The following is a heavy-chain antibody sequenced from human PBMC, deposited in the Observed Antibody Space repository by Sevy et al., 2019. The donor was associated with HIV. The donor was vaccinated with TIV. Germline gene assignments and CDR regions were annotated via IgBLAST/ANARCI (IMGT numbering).Heavy chain of an antibody. CDR3: AKGASGSYYKYPFDY. D-gene: IGHD3-10*01. J-gene: IGHJ4*02. Sequence: GGSLRLSCAASGFTFSSYAMSWVRQAPGKGLEWVSAISGSGGRTYYADSVKGRFTISRDNSKNTLYLQMNSLRAEDTAVYYCAKGASGSYYKYPFDYWGQGTLVTVSS. CDR2: ISGSGGRT. V-gene: IGHV3-23*01. CDR1: GFTFSSYA.